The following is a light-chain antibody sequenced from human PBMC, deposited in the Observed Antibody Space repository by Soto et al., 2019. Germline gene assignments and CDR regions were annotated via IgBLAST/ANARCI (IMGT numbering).Light chain of an antibody. V-gene: IGKV1-27*01. J-gene: IGKJ3*01. CDR2: AAS. CDR3: QQYSSVPV. Sequence: DIQMTQSPTSLSASVGDRVTITCRASQDIRNFVAWYQQKPGKGPKLLIYAASTLQSGVPSRFSGSGSGTDFTLTINSLQPEDVATYSCQQYSSVPVFGPGTKVEIK. CDR1: QDIRNF.